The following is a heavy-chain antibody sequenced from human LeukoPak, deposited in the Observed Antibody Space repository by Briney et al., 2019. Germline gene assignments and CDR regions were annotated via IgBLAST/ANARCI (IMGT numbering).Heavy chain of an antibody. CDR1: GFTFSSQV. CDR2: INANGDNT. D-gene: IGHD1-26*01. Sequence: GGSLRLSCAASGFTFSSQVMSWVRRTPGKGLEWVSTINANGDNTFYAHSVKGRFTISRDNSKNTMYLQMNSLRAEDTALYDCAAKCVGGSTPCDPWGQGTLVTVSS. V-gene: IGHV3-23*01. CDR3: AAKCVGGSTPCDP. J-gene: IGHJ5*02.